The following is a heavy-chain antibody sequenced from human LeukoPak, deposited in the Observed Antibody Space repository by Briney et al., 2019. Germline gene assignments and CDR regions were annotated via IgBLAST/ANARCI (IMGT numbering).Heavy chain of an antibody. CDR3: VFEGRADAFDI. CDR1: GFTFSSYG. Sequence: PGGSLRLSCAASGFTFSSYGMHWVRQAPGKGLEWVAVISYDGSNKYYADSVKGRFTISRDNSKNTLYLQMNSLSAEGTAVYYCVFEGRADAFDIWGQGTMVTVSS. J-gene: IGHJ3*02. D-gene: IGHD3-10*01. CDR2: ISYDGSNK. V-gene: IGHV3-30*03.